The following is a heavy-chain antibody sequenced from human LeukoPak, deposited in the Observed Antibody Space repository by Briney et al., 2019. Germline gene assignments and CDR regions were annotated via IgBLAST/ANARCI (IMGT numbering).Heavy chain of an antibody. CDR1: GYSISSGYY. CDR3: ARHYLRSSWYQGQNNWFDP. CDR2: IYHSGST. J-gene: IGHJ5*02. Sequence: SETLSLTCSVSGYSISSGYYWGWIRQSPGKGLEWIGSIYHSGSTNYNPSLKSRVTISVDTSKNQFSLKLSSVTAADTAVYYCARHYLRSSWYQGQNNWFDPWGQGTLVTVSS. V-gene: IGHV4-38-2*02. D-gene: IGHD6-13*01.